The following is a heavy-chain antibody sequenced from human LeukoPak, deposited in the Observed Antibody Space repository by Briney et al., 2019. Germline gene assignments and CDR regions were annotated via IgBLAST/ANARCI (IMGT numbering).Heavy chain of an antibody. V-gene: IGHV5-51*01. CDR2: IYPGDSDT. J-gene: IGHJ5*02. CDR1: GYSFTSYW. CDR3: ARHEPFSYYYGSGSPTPGFDP. Sequence: GESLKISCKGSGYSFTSYWIGWVRQMPGKGLEWMGIIYPGDSDTRYSPSFQGQVTISADKSISTAYLQWSSLKASDTAIYYCARHEPFSYYYGSGSPTPGFDPWGQGTLVTVSS. D-gene: IGHD3-10*01.